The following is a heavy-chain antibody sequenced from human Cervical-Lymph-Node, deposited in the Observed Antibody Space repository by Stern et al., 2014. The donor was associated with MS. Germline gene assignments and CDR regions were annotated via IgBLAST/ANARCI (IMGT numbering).Heavy chain of an antibody. J-gene: IGHJ4*02. Sequence: VQLVESGAEVKKPGSSVKVSCKASGGTFSSYTISWVRQAPGQGLEWMGRIIPILGIANYEQKFQGRVTITADKSTSTAYMELSSLRSEDTAVYYCARTDSSGWYYFDYWGQGTLVTVSS. CDR2: IIPILGIA. CDR1: GGTFSSYT. CDR3: ARTDSSGWYYFDY. D-gene: IGHD6-19*01. V-gene: IGHV1-69*09.